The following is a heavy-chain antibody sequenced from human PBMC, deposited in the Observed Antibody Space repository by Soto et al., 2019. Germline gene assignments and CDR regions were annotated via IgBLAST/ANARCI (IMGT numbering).Heavy chain of an antibody. J-gene: IGHJ4*02. V-gene: IGHV4-34*01. D-gene: IGHD5-12*01. CDR2: INHSGST. CDR3: ARREFGGYLYYFDY. Sequence: PSETLSLTCAVYGGSFCGYYWSWIRQPPGKGLEWIGEINHSGSTNYNPSLKSRVTISVDTSKNQFSLKLSSVTAADTAVYYCARREFGGYLYYFDYWGQGTLVTVSS. CDR1: GGSFCGYY.